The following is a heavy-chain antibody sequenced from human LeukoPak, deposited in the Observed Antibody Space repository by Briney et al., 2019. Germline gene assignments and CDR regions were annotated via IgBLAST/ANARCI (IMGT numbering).Heavy chain of an antibody. CDR3: AREVYSSSSRYGMDV. Sequence: PSETLSLTCTVSGGSVSSGSYYWSWIRQPPGKGLEWIGYIYYSGSTNYNPSPKSRVTISVDTSKNQFSLKLSSVTAADTAVYYCAREVYSSSSRYGMDVWGQGTTVTVSS. CDR2: IYYSGST. V-gene: IGHV4-61*01. J-gene: IGHJ6*02. D-gene: IGHD6-6*01. CDR1: GGSVSSGSYY.